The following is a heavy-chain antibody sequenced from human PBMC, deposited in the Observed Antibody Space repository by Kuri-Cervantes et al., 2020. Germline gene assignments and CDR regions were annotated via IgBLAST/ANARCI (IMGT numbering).Heavy chain of an antibody. CDR1: GFTFSTYG. CDR2: ISYDGTNI. CDR3: AKVARSSGYYYEFDY. V-gene: IGHV3-30*18. D-gene: IGHD3-22*01. Sequence: GESLKISCAASGFTFSTYGMHWVRQAPGKGLEWVAVISYDGTNIHYADSVKGRFTISRDNSKNTLYLQMNSLKAEDTAVYYCAKVARSSGYYYEFDYWGQGTLVTVSS. J-gene: IGHJ4*02.